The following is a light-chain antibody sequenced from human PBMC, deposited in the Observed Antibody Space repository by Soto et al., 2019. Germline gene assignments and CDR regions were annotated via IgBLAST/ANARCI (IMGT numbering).Light chain of an antibody. V-gene: IGKV3-15*01. CDR2: GAS. CDR1: QSVSSN. Sequence: EIVMTQSPATLSVSPGERATLSCRASQSVSSNLAWYQQKPGQAPRLLIYGASTRATGIPARFIGSGSGTEFTLTISSLQSEDFAVYDCQQYNNWPPWTFGQGTKVEIK. CDR3: QQYNNWPPWT. J-gene: IGKJ1*01.